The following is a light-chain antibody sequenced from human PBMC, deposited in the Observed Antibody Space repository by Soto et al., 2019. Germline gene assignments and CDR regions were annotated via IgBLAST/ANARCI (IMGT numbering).Light chain of an antibody. J-gene: IGLJ7*01. Sequence: QSALTQPASVSGSPGQSIAISCTGTSSDVGGYNYVSWYQQHPGKAPKLMIFEVTNRPSGVSNRFSGSKSGNTASLTISGLQAEDEADYYCCSHTSSSTWVFGGGTQLTVL. CDR3: CSHTSSSTWV. CDR2: EVT. CDR1: SSDVGGYNY. V-gene: IGLV2-14*01.